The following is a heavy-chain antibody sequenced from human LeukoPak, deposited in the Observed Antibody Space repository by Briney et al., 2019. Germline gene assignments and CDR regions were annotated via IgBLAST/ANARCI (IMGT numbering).Heavy chain of an antibody. V-gene: IGHV3-30*04. J-gene: IGHJ4*02. D-gene: IGHD3-16*01. CDR2: ISYEGSSK. CDR1: GFHFSSYA. CDR3: AREGLGGLLYCDY. Sequence: GRAPRLSCCAPGFHFSSYAMHWVRPAPGEGLEGGAGISYEGSSKYYAYYVKIRFTISRYNSKNTLYLQMNSLRAEDTAVYFCAREGLGGLLYCDYGGQGTLVTVSS.